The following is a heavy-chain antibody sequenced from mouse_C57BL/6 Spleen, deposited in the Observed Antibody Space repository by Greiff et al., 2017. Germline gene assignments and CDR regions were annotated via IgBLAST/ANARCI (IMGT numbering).Heavy chain of an antibody. CDR1: GFTFNTYA. CDR3: VREPYDGFSYYFDY. D-gene: IGHD2-3*01. CDR2: IRSKSSNYAT. J-gene: IGHJ2*01. Sequence: EVQLVESGGGLVQPKGSLKLSCAASGFTFNTYAMHWVRQAPGKGLEWVARIRSKSSNYATYYADSVIDRFTISRDDAQSMLYLQMNNLKTEDTAMYSCVREPYDGFSYYFDYWGQGTTRTVTS. V-gene: IGHV10-3*01.